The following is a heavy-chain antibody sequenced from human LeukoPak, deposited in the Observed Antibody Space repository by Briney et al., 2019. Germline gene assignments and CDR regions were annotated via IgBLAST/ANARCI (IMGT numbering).Heavy chain of an antibody. D-gene: IGHD3-10*01. CDR2: IYYSGST. V-gene: IGHV4-59*08. CDR3: ARLAAHPRSPTMFRGGTARGKPFDY. Sequence: SETLSLTCSVSGVSISGNYWSWVRQPPGKGLDWIGYIYYSGSTNYNPSLKSRVTISVDTSKNQVSLKLSSVTAADTPVYYCARLAAHPRSPTMFRGGTARGKPFDYWGQGTLVTVSS. J-gene: IGHJ4*02. CDR1: GVSISGNY.